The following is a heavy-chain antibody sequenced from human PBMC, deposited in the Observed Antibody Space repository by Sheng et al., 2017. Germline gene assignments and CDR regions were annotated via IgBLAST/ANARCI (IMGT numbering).Heavy chain of an antibody. CDR3: ARDHNSGSWGNYYFDY. CDR2: IIPILGIA. D-gene: IGHD1-26*01. CDR1: GGTFSSYT. V-gene: IGHV1-69*08. J-gene: IGHJ4*02. Sequence: QVQLVQSGAEVKKPGSSVKVSCKASGGTFSSYTISWVRQAPGQGLEWMGRIIPILGIANYAQKFQGRVTITADKSTSTAYMELSSLRSEDTAVYYCARDHNSGSWGNYYFDYWGQGTLVTVSS.